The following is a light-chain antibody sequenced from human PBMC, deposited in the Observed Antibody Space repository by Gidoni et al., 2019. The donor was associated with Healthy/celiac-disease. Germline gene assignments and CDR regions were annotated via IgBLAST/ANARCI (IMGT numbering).Light chain of an antibody. Sequence: QSALPQPASVSASPGPSLTISCTGTSSDVGGYNYVSWYQQHPGKAPKLMIYDVSNRPSGVSNRFSGSKSGNTASLTISGLQAEDEADYYCSSYTSSSKGVFGTGTKVTVL. V-gene: IGLV2-14*03. J-gene: IGLJ1*01. CDR3: SSYTSSSKGV. CDR2: DVS. CDR1: SSDVGGYNY.